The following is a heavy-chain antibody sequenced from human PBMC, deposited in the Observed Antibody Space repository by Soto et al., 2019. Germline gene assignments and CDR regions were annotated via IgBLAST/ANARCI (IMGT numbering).Heavy chain of an antibody. CDR2: IYYSGST. Sequence: SETLSLTCTVSGGSVSSGSYYWSWIRQPPGKGLEWIGYIYYSGSTNYNPSLKSRVTISVDTSKNQFSLKLSSVTAADTAVYYCARVDYYDSSGSWELFDYWGQGTLVTVSS. J-gene: IGHJ4*02. V-gene: IGHV4-61*01. CDR1: GGSVSSGSYY. CDR3: ARVDYYDSSGSWELFDY. D-gene: IGHD3-22*01.